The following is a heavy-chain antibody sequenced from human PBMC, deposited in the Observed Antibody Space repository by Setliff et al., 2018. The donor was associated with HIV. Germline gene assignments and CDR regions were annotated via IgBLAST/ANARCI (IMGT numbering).Heavy chain of an antibody. CDR3: ARSPRIGVAGEFEY. Sequence: SETLSLTCSVSGGSISSGGHYWNWIRQHPGRGLEWIGYIYYSGSTNYNPSLKSRVTISLDTSRNQFSLKLGSVTAADTAMYYCARSPRIGVAGEFEYWGQGTLVTVSS. CDR1: GGSISSGGHY. D-gene: IGHD6-19*01. V-gene: IGHV4-61*08. J-gene: IGHJ4*02. CDR2: IYYSGST.